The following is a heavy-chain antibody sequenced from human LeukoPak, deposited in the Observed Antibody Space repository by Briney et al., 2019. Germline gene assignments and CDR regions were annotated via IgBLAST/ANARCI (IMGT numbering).Heavy chain of an antibody. Sequence: SETLSLTCAVYGGSFSGYYWSWIRQPPGKGLEWIEEINHSGSTNYNPSLKSRVTISVDTSKNQFSLQLSSVTAADTAVYYCARVWFGENRYYYYYMDVWGKGTTVTVSS. J-gene: IGHJ6*03. CDR1: GGSFSGYY. V-gene: IGHV4-34*01. CDR2: INHSGST. CDR3: ARVWFGENRYYYYYMDV. D-gene: IGHD3-10*01.